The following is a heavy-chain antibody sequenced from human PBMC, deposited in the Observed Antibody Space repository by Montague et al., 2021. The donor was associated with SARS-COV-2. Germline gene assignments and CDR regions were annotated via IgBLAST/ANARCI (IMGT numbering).Heavy chain of an antibody. CDR2: IYHTGST. CDR1: GDSLSSGGARYA. CDR3: ARAEGGTVFDH. D-gene: IGHD2-15*01. V-gene: IGHV4-30-2*01. J-gene: IGHJ4*02. Sequence: TLSLTCAVSGDSLSSGGARYAWSRLRQRPGKGLEWIGNIYHTGSTFHNPSLRSRLTLSVDKSRNAFSLTLSSVTAADTAVYFCARAEGGTVFDHWGQGTLVTVSS.